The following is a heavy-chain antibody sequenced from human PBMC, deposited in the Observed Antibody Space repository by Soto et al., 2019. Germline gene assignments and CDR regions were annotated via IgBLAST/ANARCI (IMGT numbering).Heavy chain of an antibody. CDR2: IIPIFGTA. D-gene: IGHD6-19*01. CDR1: GGTFSSYA. CDR3: ASYSSGWPPDY. J-gene: IGHJ4*02. V-gene: IGHV1-69*01. Sequence: QVQLVQSGAEVKKPGSSVKASCKASGGTFSSYAISWVRQAPGQGLEWMGGIIPIFGTANYAQKFQGRVTITADESTSAAYMELSSLRSEDTAVYYCASYSSGWPPDYWGQGTLVTVSS.